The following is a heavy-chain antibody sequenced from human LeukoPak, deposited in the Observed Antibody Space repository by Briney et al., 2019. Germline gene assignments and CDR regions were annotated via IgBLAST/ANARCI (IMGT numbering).Heavy chain of an antibody. V-gene: IGHV5-51*01. CDR2: IYPGDSDT. CDR1: GYSFTSYW. Sequence: HGESLKISCKGSGYSFTSYWIGWVRQMPGKGLEWMGIIYPGDSDTRYSPSFQGQVTISADKSISTAYLQWSSLKASDTAMYYCARAQLWSTYYFDYWGQGTLVTVSS. CDR3: ARAQLWSTYYFDY. D-gene: IGHD5-18*01. J-gene: IGHJ4*02.